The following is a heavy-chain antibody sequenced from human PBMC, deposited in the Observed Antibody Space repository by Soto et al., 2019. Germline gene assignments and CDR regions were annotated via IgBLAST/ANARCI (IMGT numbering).Heavy chain of an antibody. Sequence: SETLSLTCTVSGGSISSYYWSWIRQPPGKGLEWIGYIYYSGSTNYNPSLKSRVTISVDTSKNQFSLKLSSVTAADTAVYYCARLWGHAAFDYWGQGTLVTVSS. V-gene: IGHV4-59*08. CDR3: ARLWGHAAFDY. CDR2: IYYSGST. J-gene: IGHJ4*02. CDR1: GGSISSYY. D-gene: IGHD3-16*01.